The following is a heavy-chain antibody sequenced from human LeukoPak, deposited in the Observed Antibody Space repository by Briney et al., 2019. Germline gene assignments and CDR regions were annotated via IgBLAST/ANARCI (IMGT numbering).Heavy chain of an antibody. CDR1: GGSISSSSYY. J-gene: IGHJ3*02. Sequence: SETLSLTCTVSGGSISSSSYYWGWIRQPPGKGLEWIGSIYYSGSTYYNPSLKSRVTISVDTSKNQFSLKLSSVTAADTAVYYCARRRRYYYDSDGSHAFDIWGQGTMVTVSS. CDR3: ARRRRYYYDSDGSHAFDI. D-gene: IGHD3-22*01. CDR2: IYYSGST. V-gene: IGHV4-39*07.